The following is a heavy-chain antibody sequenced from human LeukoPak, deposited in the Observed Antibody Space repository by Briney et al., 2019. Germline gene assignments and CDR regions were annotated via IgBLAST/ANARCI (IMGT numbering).Heavy chain of an antibody. CDR3: ARGGRPYYYDSTKPSFDP. D-gene: IGHD3-22*01. V-gene: IGHV1-69*04. J-gene: IGHJ5*02. CDR1: GGTSSSYA. Sequence: ASVKVSCKASGGTSSSYAISWVRQAPGQGLEWMGRIIPILGIANYAQKFQGRVTITADKSTSTAYMELSSLRSEDTAVYYCARGGRPYYYDSTKPSFDPWGQGTLVTVSS. CDR2: IIPILGIA.